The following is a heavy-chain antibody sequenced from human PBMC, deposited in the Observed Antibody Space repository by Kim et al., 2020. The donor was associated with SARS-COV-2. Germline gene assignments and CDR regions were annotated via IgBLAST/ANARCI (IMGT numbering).Heavy chain of an antibody. CDR3: ARDGVAVADTSPNWFDP. Sequence: VKGRFTISGDNAKNSLYLQMNGLRAEDTAVYYCARDGVAVADTSPNWFDPWGQGTLVTVSS. J-gene: IGHJ5*02. V-gene: IGHV3-11*06. D-gene: IGHD6-19*01.